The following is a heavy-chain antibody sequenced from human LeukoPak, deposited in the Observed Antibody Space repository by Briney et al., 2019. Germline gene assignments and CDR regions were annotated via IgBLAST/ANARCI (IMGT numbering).Heavy chain of an antibody. CDR2: IYYSGSA. V-gene: IGHV4-39*07. D-gene: IGHD2-2*01. CDR1: GGSISCSSYC. Sequence: SETLSLTCIVSGGSISCSSYCWVWLRQPPGKGLEWNGSIYYSGSASYNLSLKSRVTISVDTSKNQFSLKVSSVTAADTAVYYCARGSRGTSIGYSYYHMDVWGKGTTVTVSS. J-gene: IGHJ6*03. CDR3: ARGSRGTSIGYSYYHMDV.